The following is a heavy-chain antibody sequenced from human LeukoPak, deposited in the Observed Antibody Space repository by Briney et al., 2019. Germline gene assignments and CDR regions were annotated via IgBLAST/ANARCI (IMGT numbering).Heavy chain of an antibody. CDR1: GFTFSTYW. CDR2: IKQDGSEK. J-gene: IGHJ4*02. Sequence: GGSLRLSCAASGFTFSTYWMSWVRQAPGKGLEWVANIKQDGSEKYYVDSVKGRFTISRDNAKNSLYLQMNSLRAEDTAVYYCGRNKVIVATIDYWGQGTLVTVSS. CDR3: GRNKVIVATIDY. V-gene: IGHV3-7*01. D-gene: IGHD5-12*01.